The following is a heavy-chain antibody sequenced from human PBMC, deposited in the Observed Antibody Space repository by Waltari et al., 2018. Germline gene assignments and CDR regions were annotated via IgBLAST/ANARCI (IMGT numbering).Heavy chain of an antibody. CDR2: ISWNSGSI. CDR1: GFTFDDYA. J-gene: IGHJ4*02. CDR3: AKGGTYDFWSGYQY. V-gene: IGHV3-9*01. D-gene: IGHD3-3*01. Sequence: EVQLVESGGGLVQPGRSLRLSCAAAGFTFDDYAMHWVRQAPGKGLEWVSGISWNSGSIGYADSVKGRFTISRDNAKNSLYLQMNSLRAEDTALYYCAKGGTYDFWSGYQYWGQGTLVTVSS.